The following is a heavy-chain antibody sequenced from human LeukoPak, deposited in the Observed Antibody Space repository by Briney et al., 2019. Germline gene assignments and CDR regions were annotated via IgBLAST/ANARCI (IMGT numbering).Heavy chain of an antibody. CDR2: MNPNSGNT. D-gene: IGHD6-13*01. CDR1: GYTFTSYD. CDR3: ARSRGSSSWFRVAYYDIGY. J-gene: IGHJ4*02. V-gene: IGHV1-8*01. Sequence: GASVKVSCKASGYTFTSYDINWLRQATGQGLEWMGWMNPNSGNTGYAQKFQGRVTMTRNTSISTAYMELSSLRSEDTAVYYCARSRGSSSWFRVAYYDIGYWGQGTLVTVSS.